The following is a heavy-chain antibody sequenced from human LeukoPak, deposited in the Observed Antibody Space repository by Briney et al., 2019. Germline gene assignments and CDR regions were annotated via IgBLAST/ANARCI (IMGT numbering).Heavy chain of an antibody. Sequence: GASVKVSCKASGGTFSSHAISWVRQAPGQGLEWMGGIIPIFGTANYAQKFQGRVTITTDESTSTAYMELSSLRSEDTAVYYCARDPQDRFWDAFDIWGQGTVVTVSS. D-gene: IGHD3-3*01. V-gene: IGHV1-69*05. CDR3: ARDPQDRFWDAFDI. CDR2: IIPIFGTA. J-gene: IGHJ3*02. CDR1: GGTFSSHA.